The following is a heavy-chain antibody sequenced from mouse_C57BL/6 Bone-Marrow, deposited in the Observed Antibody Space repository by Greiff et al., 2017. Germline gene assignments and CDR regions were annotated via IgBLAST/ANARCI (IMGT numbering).Heavy chain of an antibody. V-gene: IGHV1-18*01. CDR1: GYTFPDYN. CDR2: INPNNGGT. D-gene: IGHD2-4*01. Sequence: VQLKESGPELVKPGASVKIPCKASGYTFPDYNMDWVKQSHGKGLEWIGDINPNNGGTIYNQKFKGKATLTVDKSSSTAYMELRSLTSEDTAVYYCARYDYDREFAYWGQGTLVTVSA. CDR3: ARYDYDREFAY. J-gene: IGHJ3*01.